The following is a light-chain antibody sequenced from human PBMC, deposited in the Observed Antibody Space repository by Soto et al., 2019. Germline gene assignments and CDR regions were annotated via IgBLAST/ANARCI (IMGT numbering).Light chain of an antibody. CDR1: SSDVGSYNY. Sequence: QSVLTQPASVSGSPGQSITISCTGTSSDVGSYNYVSWYQQHPGKAPKLMIYEVSDRPSGISSRFSGSKSGNTASLTISGLQTEDEADYYRSSYTSDSLYVFVSGTKVTVL. CDR2: EVS. J-gene: IGLJ1*01. V-gene: IGLV2-14*01. CDR3: SSYTSDSLYV.